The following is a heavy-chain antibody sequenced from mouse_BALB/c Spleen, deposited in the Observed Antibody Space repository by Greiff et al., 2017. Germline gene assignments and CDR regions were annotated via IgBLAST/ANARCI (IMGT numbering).Heavy chain of an antibody. D-gene: IGHD1-1*02. CDR3: ARDYDFYAMDY. CDR1: GFTFSSYA. Sequence: DVHLVESGGGLVKPGGSLKLSCAASGFTFSSYAMSWVRQTPEKRLEWVASISSGGSTYYPDSVKGRFTISRDNARNILYLQMSSLRSEDTAMYYCARDYDFYAMDYWGQGTSVTVSS. V-gene: IGHV5-6-5*01. CDR2: ISSGGST. J-gene: IGHJ4*01.